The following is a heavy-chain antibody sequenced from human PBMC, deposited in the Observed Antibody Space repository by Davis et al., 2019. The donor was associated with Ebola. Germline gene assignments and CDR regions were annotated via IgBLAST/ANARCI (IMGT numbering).Heavy chain of an antibody. CDR1: GYTFTSYD. CDR3: ARSTGIAVAGTPVGGMDV. Sequence: AASVKVSCKASGYTFTSYDINWVRQATGQGLEWMGWMNPNSGNTGYAQKFQGRVTMTRNTSISTAYMELSSLRSEDTAVYYCARSTGIAVAGTPVGGMDVWGQGTTVTVSS. J-gene: IGHJ6*02. V-gene: IGHV1-8*01. D-gene: IGHD6-19*01. CDR2: MNPNSGNT.